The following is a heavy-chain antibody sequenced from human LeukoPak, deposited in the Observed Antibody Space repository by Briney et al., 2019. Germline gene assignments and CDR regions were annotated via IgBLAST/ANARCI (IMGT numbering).Heavy chain of an antibody. J-gene: IGHJ6*03. V-gene: IGHV4-59*01. CDR1: GGSISSYY. D-gene: IGHD6-19*01. CDR2: IYYSGST. CDR3: ARDIKIAVAGHSLRYYYYMDA. Sequence: SETLSLTCTVSGGSISSYYWSWIRQPPGKGLEWIGYIYYSGSTNYNPSLKSRVTISVDTSKNQFSLKLSSMTAADTAVYYCARDIKIAVAGHSLRYYYYMDAWGKGTTVTVSS.